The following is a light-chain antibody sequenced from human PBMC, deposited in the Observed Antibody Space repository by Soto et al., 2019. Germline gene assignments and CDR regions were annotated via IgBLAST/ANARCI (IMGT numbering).Light chain of an antibody. J-gene: IGKJ5*01. CDR1: QSVSSGY. CDR3: QQYGSSLIT. CDR2: GAS. V-gene: IGKV3-20*01. Sequence: EIVLKQSPGTLSLSPGERATLSCRASQSVSSGYLAWYQHKPGQAPRLLIFGASIRSAGIPDRFSGSGSGTDFTLTISRLEPEDFAVYYCQQYGSSLITFGQGTRLEIK.